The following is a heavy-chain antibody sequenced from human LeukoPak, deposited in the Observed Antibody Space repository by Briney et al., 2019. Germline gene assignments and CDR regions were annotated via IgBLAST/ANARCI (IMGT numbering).Heavy chain of an antibody. CDR2: IYYSGST. V-gene: IGHV4-39*07. CDR3: ARDRTDYRGYYYYMDV. Sequence: SETLSLTCTVSGGSISSSSYYWGWIRQPPGKGLEWIGSIYYSGSTYYNPSLKSRVTISVDTSKNQFSLKLSSVTAADTAVYYCARDRTDYRGYYYYMDVWGKGTTVTISS. J-gene: IGHJ6*03. D-gene: IGHD4-11*01. CDR1: GGSISSSSYY.